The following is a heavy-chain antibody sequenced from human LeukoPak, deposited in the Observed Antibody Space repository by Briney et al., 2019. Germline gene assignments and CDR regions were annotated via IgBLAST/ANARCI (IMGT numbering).Heavy chain of an antibody. CDR1: GFNFSSYS. CDR2: IISISSYI. CDR3: ARIRVSGLWEFNL. V-gene: IGHV3-21*04. J-gene: IGHJ2*01. Sequence: GLLRLSCPASGFNFSSYSINWVRQAPGKGLGLVASIISISSYIYYADSAKGRFTISTDKAKNSLYLQMNSLRAEDTAVYYCARIRVSGLWEFNLWGRGTLVTVSS. D-gene: IGHD2-8*01.